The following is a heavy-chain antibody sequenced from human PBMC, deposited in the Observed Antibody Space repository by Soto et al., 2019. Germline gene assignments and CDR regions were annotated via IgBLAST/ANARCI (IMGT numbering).Heavy chain of an antibody. CDR2: INSDGSST. Sequence: PGGSLRLSCAASGFTFSSYWMHWVRQAPGKGLVWVSRINSDGSSTNYADSVKGRFTISRDNAKNTLYLQMNSLRAGDTAVYSCVRGGGGGLFEHWGQGVLVTVS. J-gene: IGHJ4*02. D-gene: IGHD2-21*01. CDR3: VRGGGGGLFEH. V-gene: IGHV3-74*01. CDR1: GFTFSSYW.